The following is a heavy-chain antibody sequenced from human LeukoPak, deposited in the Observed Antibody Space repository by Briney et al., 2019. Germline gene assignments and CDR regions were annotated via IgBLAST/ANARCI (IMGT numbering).Heavy chain of an antibody. D-gene: IGHD3-3*01. CDR1: GFSFRNAW. CDR3: ARSDWFDP. J-gene: IGHJ5*02. Sequence: GGSLRLSCAAPGFSFRNAWMHWVRQAPGKGLVWVSRIKGDGSVTVYADSVKGRFTISRDNAKNTLYLQMNSLRVEDTAVYYCARSDWFDPWGQGTLVTVSS. V-gene: IGHV3-74*01. CDR2: IKGDGSVT.